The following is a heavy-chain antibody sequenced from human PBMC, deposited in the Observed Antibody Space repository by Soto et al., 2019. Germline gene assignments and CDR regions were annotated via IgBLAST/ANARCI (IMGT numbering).Heavy chain of an antibody. V-gene: IGHV3-23*01. CDR1: GFTFSTYA. J-gene: IGHJ4*02. CDR3: AKDWVIGSIISYFHH. Sequence: EVQLLESGGGLVQPGGSLRLSCAASGFTFSTYAMIWVRQAPGKGLEWVSGISGSGGDTYYADSVMGRFTVSRDNSKNTLYLHMNSLRVEDTAVYYGAKDWVIGSIISYFHHWGQGALVTVSS. D-gene: IGHD3-10*01. CDR2: ISGSGGDT.